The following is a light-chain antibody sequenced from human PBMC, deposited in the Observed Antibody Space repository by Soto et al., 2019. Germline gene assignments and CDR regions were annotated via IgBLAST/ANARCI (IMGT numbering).Light chain of an antibody. CDR2: RAS. CDR1: QSISSW. Sequence: DIQMTQSPSTLSASVGDRVTITCRASQSISSWLAWYQQKPGKAPKLLIYRASGLESGVPSRFSGSGSGTEFTLTISSLQPDDFATYYCQQYNSWTFGQGTKV. J-gene: IGKJ1*01. V-gene: IGKV1-5*03. CDR3: QQYNSWT.